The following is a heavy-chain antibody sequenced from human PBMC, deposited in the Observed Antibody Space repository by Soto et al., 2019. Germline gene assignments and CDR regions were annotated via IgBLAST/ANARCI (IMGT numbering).Heavy chain of an antibody. CDR2: IDYRGST. J-gene: IGHJ4*02. CDR3: ARLVGGYRGYDWELGY. D-gene: IGHD5-12*01. V-gene: IGHV4-59*08. Sequence: QVQLQESGPGLVKPSETLSLTCTVPGGSSRSDYSCWIRQPPGKGWERIGWIDYRGSTNHNPSLKKRVTISVDPSKNQFSLKLSSVTAADKAVYYGARLVGGYRGYDWELGYWGQGTLVTVAS. CDR1: GGSSRSDY.